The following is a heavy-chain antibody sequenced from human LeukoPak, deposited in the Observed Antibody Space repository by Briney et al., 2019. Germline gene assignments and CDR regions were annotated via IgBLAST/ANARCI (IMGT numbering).Heavy chain of an antibody. Sequence: VASVKVSCKASGYTFTTYTLHWVRQAPGQRLEWMGWINAGNGNTKYSQKFQGRVTITRDTSASTAYMELSSLRSEDTAVYYCARDIMSAAAPNGFDPWGQGTLVTVSS. CDR1: GYTFTTYT. J-gene: IGHJ5*02. CDR2: INAGNGNT. CDR3: ARDIMSAAAPNGFDP. V-gene: IGHV1-3*01. D-gene: IGHD6-13*01.